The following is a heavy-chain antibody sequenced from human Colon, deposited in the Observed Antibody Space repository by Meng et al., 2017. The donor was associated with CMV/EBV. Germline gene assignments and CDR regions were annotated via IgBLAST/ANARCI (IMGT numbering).Heavy chain of an antibody. CDR3: ARDFYYDTSGFPSDY. J-gene: IGHJ4*02. CDR1: GYTFTNYG. V-gene: IGHV1-2*02. CDR2: IDPSSGAT. D-gene: IGHD3-22*01. Sequence: ASVKVSCKASGYTFTNYGISWVRQAPGQGLEWMGWIDPSSGATNFAQKFQGRVTMTRDTSISTAYMDLSSLGSDDTAFYYCARDFYYDTSGFPSDYWGQGTLVTVSS.